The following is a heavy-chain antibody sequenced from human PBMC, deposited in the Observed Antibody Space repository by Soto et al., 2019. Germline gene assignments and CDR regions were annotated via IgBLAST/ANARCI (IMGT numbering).Heavy chain of an antibody. Sequence: SETLSLTCTVSGGSVNSDSHYWSWIRQPPGKGLEWIACIYHSGSANYNPSLKSRVTISVDTSKNQFSLKLSSVTAADTAVYYCARNQMATIPDYWGQGTTVTVSS. V-gene: IGHV4-61*01. CDR1: GGSVNSDSHY. CDR3: ARNQMATIPDY. D-gene: IGHD5-12*01. CDR2: IYHSGSA. J-gene: IGHJ4*03.